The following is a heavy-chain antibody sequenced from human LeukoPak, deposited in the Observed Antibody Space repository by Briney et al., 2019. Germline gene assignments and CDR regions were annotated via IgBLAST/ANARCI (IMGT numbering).Heavy chain of an antibody. CDR1: GGSISSYY. V-gene: IGHV4-59*08. D-gene: IGHD1-26*01. CDR3: ARQRSGIVGATTVRYFDL. CDR2: IYYSGST. J-gene: IGHJ2*01. Sequence: SETLSLTCTVSGGSISSYYWSWIRQPPGKGLEWIGYIYYSGSTNYNPSLKSRVTISVDTSKNQFSLKLSSVTAADTAVYYCARQRSGIVGATTVRYFDLWGRGTLVTVSS.